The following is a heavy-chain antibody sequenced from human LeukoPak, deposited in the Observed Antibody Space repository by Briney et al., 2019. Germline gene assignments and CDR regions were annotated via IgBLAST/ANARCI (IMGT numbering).Heavy chain of an antibody. CDR3: ARAEDDYYDSSGLHMDV. V-gene: IGHV1-18*01. CDR1: GYTFTSYG. J-gene: IGHJ6*02. D-gene: IGHD3-22*01. Sequence: GASVKVSCKASGYTFTSYGISWVRQAPGQGVEWMGWISAYNGNTNYAQKLQGRVTMTTDTSTSTAYMELRSLRSDDTAVYYCARAEDDYYDSSGLHMDVWGQGTTVTVSS. CDR2: ISAYNGNT.